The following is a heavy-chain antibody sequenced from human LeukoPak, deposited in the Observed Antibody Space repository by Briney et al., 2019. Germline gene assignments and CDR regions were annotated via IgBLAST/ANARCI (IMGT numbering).Heavy chain of an antibody. Sequence: LSLTCAVYGGSFSGYYWSWIRQAPGKGLEWVSYISSSGSTIYYADSVKGRFTISRDNAKNSLYLQMNSLRAEDTAVYYCARQTGSGLFILPGGQGTLVTVSS. CDR2: ISSSGSTI. CDR3: ARQTGSGLFILP. V-gene: IGHV3-11*01. J-gene: IGHJ4*02. CDR1: GGSFSGYY. D-gene: IGHD3/OR15-3a*01.